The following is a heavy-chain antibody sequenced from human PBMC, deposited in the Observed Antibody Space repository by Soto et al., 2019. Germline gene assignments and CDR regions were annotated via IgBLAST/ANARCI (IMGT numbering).Heavy chain of an antibody. V-gene: IGHV2-5*02. CDR3: AHGLLWFGENWFDP. J-gene: IGHJ5*02. D-gene: IGHD3-10*01. Sequence: QITLKESGPPLVKPTQTLTLTCTFSGFSLSTSGVGVGWIRQPPGKALEWLALIYWDDDKRYSPSLKSRLTITKDTSKNQVVLTMTNMDPVDTATYYCAHGLLWFGENWFDPWGQGTLVTVSS. CDR2: IYWDDDK. CDR1: GFSLSTSGVG.